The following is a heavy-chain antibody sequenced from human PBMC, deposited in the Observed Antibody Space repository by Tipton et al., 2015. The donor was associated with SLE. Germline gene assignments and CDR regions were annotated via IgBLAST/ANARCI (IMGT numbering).Heavy chain of an antibody. J-gene: IGHJ4*02. CDR1: GFTFSSHG. D-gene: IGHD3-10*02. Sequence: SLRLSCAASGFTFSSHGMHWVRQAPGKGLEWVAVIWYDGSDKYYVDSVKGRFTVSRDNAKNSLYLQMNSLRVDDTAVYYCASGGSNSAMFWEVWGQGTLVIVSS. CDR3: ASGGSNSAMFWEV. V-gene: IGHV3-33*03. CDR2: IWYDGSDK.